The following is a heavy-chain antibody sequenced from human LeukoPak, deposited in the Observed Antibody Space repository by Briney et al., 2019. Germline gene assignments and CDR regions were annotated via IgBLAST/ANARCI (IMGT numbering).Heavy chain of an antibody. D-gene: IGHD2-21*02. J-gene: IGHJ4*02. Sequence: GGSLRLSCAASGFTFSNSALSWVRQAPGKGLEWVANIKQDGSEKYYVDSVKGRFTISRDNAKNSLYLQMNSLRAEDTAVYYCARGARTAINFDYWGQGTLVTVSS. CDR2: IKQDGSEK. CDR3: ARGARTAINFDY. CDR1: GFTFSNSA. V-gene: IGHV3-7*01.